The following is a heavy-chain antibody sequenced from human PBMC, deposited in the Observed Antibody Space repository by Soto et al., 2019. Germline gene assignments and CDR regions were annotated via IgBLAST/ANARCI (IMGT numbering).Heavy chain of an antibody. D-gene: IGHD2-21*01. J-gene: IGHJ5*02. Sequence: QVQLLQSGAEVKEPGASVMLSCKTSGYTFSTYPVHWVRQAPGQGLEWMGWINVANGDTKYSQKLHGGVTITRDTSGSTAYMQLSSLTFEDTAVYYCARDGRSLWGGYWIDAWGQGTLVTVSS. CDR1: GYTFSTYP. V-gene: IGHV1-3*01. CDR2: INVANGDT. CDR3: ARDGRSLWGGYWIDA.